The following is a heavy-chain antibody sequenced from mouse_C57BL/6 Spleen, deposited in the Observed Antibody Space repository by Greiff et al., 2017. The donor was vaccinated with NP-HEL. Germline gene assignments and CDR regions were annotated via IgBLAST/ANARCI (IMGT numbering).Heavy chain of an antibody. Sequence: VQLQQSGPGLAKPSQTLSLTCSVTGYSITSDYWNWIRKFPGNKLEYMGYISYSGSTYYNPSLKSRISITRDTSKNQYYLQLNSVTTEDTATYYCARSPLTYYYGSSYAMDYWGQGTSVTVSS. V-gene: IGHV3-8*01. J-gene: IGHJ4*01. CDR2: ISYSGST. CDR3: ARSPLTYYYGSSYAMDY. CDR1: GYSITSDY. D-gene: IGHD1-1*01.